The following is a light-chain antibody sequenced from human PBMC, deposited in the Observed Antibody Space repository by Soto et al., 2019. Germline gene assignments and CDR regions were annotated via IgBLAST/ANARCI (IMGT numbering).Light chain of an antibody. Sequence: QSVLTQPASVSGSPGQSITISCTGTTGDIGAYDYVSWYQYHPGEAPKLMIYDVHKRPSGVSDRFSGSKSDNTASLTISGLQAEDEADYYCSSYTNITSLIFGGGTKLTVL. V-gene: IGLV2-14*03. CDR2: DVH. J-gene: IGLJ2*01. CDR3: SSYTNITSLI. CDR1: TGDIGAYDY.